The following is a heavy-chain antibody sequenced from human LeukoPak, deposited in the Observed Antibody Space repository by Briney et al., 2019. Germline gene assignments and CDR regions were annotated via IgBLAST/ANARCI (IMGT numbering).Heavy chain of an antibody. D-gene: IGHD5-24*01. CDR2: ISYDGSNK. V-gene: IGHV3-30*04. CDR3: ARDRGDGYKNAFDI. CDR1: GFTFSSYA. Sequence: GGSLRLSCAASGFTFSSYAMHWVRRAPGKGLEWVAVISYDGSNKYYADSVKGRFTISRDNSKNTLYLQMNSLRAEDTAVYYCARDRGDGYKNAFDIWGQGTMVTVSS. J-gene: IGHJ3*02.